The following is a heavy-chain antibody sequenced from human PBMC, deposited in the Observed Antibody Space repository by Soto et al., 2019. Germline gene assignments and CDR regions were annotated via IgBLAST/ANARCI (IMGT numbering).Heavy chain of an antibody. CDR1: GYRFETCA. Sequence: QVQLVQSGAEVKKPGASVKVSCKSSGYRFETCAMNWVRQAPGQRLEWMGWTSSYNIDTFYADKFQERVSMTTDTSTGTAYMELRSLSSDDTAVYYCARGHGVIIGAMDVWGQGTAVTVSS. V-gene: IGHV1-18*01. CDR3: ARGHGVIIGAMDV. D-gene: IGHD3-3*01. J-gene: IGHJ6*02. CDR2: TSSYNIDT.